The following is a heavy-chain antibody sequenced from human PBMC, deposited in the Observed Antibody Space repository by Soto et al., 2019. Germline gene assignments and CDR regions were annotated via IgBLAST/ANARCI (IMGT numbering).Heavy chain of an antibody. V-gene: IGHV3-48*01. D-gene: IGHD4-17*01. J-gene: IGHJ6*03. CDR1: GFTFSSYA. CDR3: AREAARNYGDYGAYYYYMDV. Sequence: GGSLRLSCAASGFTFSSYAMSWVRQAPGKGLEWVSYISSSSSTIYYADSVKGRFTISRDNAKNSLYLQMNSLRAEDTAVYYWAREAARNYGDYGAYYYYMDVWGKRTTVTVSS. CDR2: ISSSSSTI.